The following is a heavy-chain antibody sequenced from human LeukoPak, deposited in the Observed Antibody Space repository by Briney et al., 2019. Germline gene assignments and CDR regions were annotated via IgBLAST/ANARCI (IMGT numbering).Heavy chain of an antibody. CDR2: IYISGST. CDR3: ARGGYSYGFSRYYYYYMDV. CDR1: GGSISSYY. Sequence: SETLSLTCTVSGGSISSYYWSWIRQPAGKGLEWIGRIYISGSTNYNPSLKSRVTMSVDTSKNQFSLKLSSVTAADTAVYYCARGGYSYGFSRYYYYYMDVWGKGTTVTISS. D-gene: IGHD5-18*01. J-gene: IGHJ6*03. V-gene: IGHV4-4*07.